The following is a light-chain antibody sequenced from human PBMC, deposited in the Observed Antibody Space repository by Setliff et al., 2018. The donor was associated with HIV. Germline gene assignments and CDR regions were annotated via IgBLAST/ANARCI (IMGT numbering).Light chain of an antibody. CDR1: GSDVGTSKY. CDR2: DVT. CDR3: CSYLSTNNYV. Sequence: QSVLTQPASVSGSPGQSITISCTGTGSDVGTSKYVSWYQQHPGKAPKLIIYDVTTRPSGVSDRFSGSKSGNTASLTISGLQAEDEADYYCCSYLSTNNYVFGSGTKV. V-gene: IGLV2-14*03. J-gene: IGLJ1*01.